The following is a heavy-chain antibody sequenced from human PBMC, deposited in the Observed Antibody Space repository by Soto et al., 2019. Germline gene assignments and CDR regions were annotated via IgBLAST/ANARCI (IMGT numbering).Heavy chain of an antibody. CDR3: ARGGGELWSDSYSYYYMDV. CDR2: IIPIFGTA. Sequence: ASVKVSCKASGGTFSSYAISWVRQAPGQGLEWMGGIIPIFGTANYAQKFQGRVTITVDESTSTAYMELSSLRSEDTAAYYCARGGGELWSDSYSYYYMDVWGKGTTVTVSS. D-gene: IGHD5-18*01. V-gene: IGHV1-69*13. CDR1: GGTFSSYA. J-gene: IGHJ6*03.